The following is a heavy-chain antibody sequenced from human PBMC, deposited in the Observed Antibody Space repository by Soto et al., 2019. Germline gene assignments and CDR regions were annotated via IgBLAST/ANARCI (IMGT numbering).Heavy chain of an antibody. CDR1: GGSISSYY. J-gene: IGHJ6*02. CDR3: ARTIVGATGHYYYYYGMDL. Sequence: PSETLSLTCTVSGGSISSYYWSWIRQPPGKGLEWIGYIYYSGSTNYNPSPKSRVTISVDTSKNQFSLKLSSVTAADTAVYYCARTIVGATGHYYYYYGMDLWGQGTTVTVSS. V-gene: IGHV4-59*01. CDR2: IYYSGST. D-gene: IGHD1-26*01.